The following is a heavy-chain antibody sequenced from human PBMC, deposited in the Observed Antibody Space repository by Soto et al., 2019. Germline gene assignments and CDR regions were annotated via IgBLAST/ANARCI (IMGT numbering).Heavy chain of an antibody. J-gene: IGHJ6*02. CDR3: ARGFVPSPKYYYYYYGMDV. V-gene: IGHV4-34*01. CDR2: INHSGST. CDR1: GGSFSGYY. Sequence: PSETLSLTCAVYGGSFSGYYLSWIRQPPGKGLERIGEINHSGSTNYNPSLKSRVTISEDTSKNQFSLKLSSVTAADTSVYYCARGFVPSPKYYYYYYGMDVWGQGTTVTVSS.